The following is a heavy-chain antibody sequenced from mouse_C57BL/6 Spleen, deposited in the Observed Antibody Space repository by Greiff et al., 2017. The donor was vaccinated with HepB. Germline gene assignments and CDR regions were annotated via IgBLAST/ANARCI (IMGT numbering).Heavy chain of an antibody. J-gene: IGHJ2*01. V-gene: IGHV14-2*01. D-gene: IGHD1-1*01. CDR1: GFNIKDYY. Sequence: EVKLVESGAELVKPGASVKLSCTASGFNIKDYYMHWVKQRTEQGLEWIGRIDPEDGETKYAPKFQGKATITADTSSNTAYLQLSSLTSEDTAVYYCASPSYGSRGYFDYWGQGTTLTVSS. CDR3: ASPSYGSRGYFDY. CDR2: IDPEDGET.